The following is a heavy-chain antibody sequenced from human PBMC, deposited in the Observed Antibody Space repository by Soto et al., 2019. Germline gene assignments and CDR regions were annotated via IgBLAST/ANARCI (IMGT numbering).Heavy chain of an antibody. D-gene: IGHD3-10*01. CDR3: ARVSGIYYYGMDV. CDR2: INHSGST. Sequence: SETLSLTCAVYGGSISGYYWSWIRQPPGKGLEWIGEINHSGSTNYNPSLKSRVTISVDTSKNQFSLKLSSVTAADTAVYYCARVSGIYYYGMDVWGQGTTVTVS. CDR1: GGSISGYY. J-gene: IGHJ6*02. V-gene: IGHV4-34*01.